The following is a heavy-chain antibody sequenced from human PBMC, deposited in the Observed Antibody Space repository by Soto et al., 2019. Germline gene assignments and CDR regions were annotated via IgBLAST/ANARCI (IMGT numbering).Heavy chain of an antibody. J-gene: IGHJ4*02. D-gene: IGHD3-22*01. CDR1: GYTFTSYD. CDR3: ARCRVKRITMIVVVINTSYFDD. CDR2: MNPNSGNT. Sequence: ASVKVSCKASGYTFTSYDINWVRQATGQGLEWMGWMNPNSGNTGYAQKFQGRVTMTRNTSISTAYMELSSLRSEDTAVYYCARCRVKRITMIVVVINTSYFDDWGQGPLFTVA. V-gene: IGHV1-8*01.